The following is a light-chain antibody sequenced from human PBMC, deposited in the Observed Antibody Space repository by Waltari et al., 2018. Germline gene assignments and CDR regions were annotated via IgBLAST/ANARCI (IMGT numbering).Light chain of an antibody. CDR2: GAS. CDR1: PSVSSN. Sequence: EIVMTQSPATLSVSPGERATLSCRASPSVSSNLAWYQQKPGQAPRVLIYGASTRATGIPARFSGSGSGTEFTLTIRSMEAEDFAVYYCQQYNNWLALTFGGGTRVEIK. V-gene: IGKV3-15*01. CDR3: QQYNNWLALT. J-gene: IGKJ4*01.